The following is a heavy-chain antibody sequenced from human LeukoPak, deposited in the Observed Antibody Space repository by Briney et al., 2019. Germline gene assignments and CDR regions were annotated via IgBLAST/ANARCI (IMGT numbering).Heavy chain of an antibody. D-gene: IGHD1-20*01. J-gene: IGHJ3*02. CDR3: ARDKAYNWKEDAFDI. CDR1: GFTFSSYS. V-gene: IGHV3-48*04. CDR2: ISSSSSTI. Sequence: PGGSLRLSCAASGFTFSSYSMNWVRQAPGKGLEWVSYISSSSSTIYYADSVKGRFTISGDNAKNSLYLQMNSLRAEDTAVYYCARDKAYNWKEDAFDIWGQGTMVTVSS.